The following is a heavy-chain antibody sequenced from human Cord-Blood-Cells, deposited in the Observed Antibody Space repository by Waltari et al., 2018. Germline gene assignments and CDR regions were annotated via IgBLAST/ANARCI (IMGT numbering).Heavy chain of an antibody. J-gene: IGHJ3*02. CDR2: IYPGASAP. D-gene: IGHD2-2*01. Sequence: EVQLVQSGAEVKKPGESLKISCKGSGYSFTSYWIGWVRQMPGKGLEWMGIIYPGASAPRPSPSFQVQVTISADKSISTAYLQWSSLKASDTAMYYCARQSYCSSTSCYAFDIWGQGTMVTVSS. V-gene: IGHV5-51*01. CDR1: GYSFTSYW. CDR3: ARQSYCSSTSCYAFDI.